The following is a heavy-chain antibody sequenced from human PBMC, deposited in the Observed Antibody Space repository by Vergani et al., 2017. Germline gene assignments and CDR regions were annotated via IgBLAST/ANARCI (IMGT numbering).Heavy chain of an antibody. D-gene: IGHD3-10*01. J-gene: IGHJ6*02. CDR3: ATTHRGFGRDRGDYYYYGMDV. V-gene: IGHV3-53*01. CDR2: IYSGGST. CDR1: GFTVSSNY. Sequence: EVQLVESGGGLIQPGGSLRLSCAASGFTVSSNYMSWVRQAPGKGLEWVSVIYSGGSTYYADSVKGRFTISRDNSKNTLNLQRNSLRAEDTAVYYWATTHRGFGRDRGDYYYYGMDVWGQGTTVTVSS.